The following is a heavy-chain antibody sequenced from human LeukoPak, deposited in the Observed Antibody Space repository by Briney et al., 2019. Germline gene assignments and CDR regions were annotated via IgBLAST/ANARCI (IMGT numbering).Heavy chain of an antibody. D-gene: IGHD3-22*01. CDR1: GGSISSNSYY. CDR3: ARSNDSSGYYWRDAFDI. CDR2: IYYSGST. V-gene: IGHV4-39*07. J-gene: IGHJ3*02. Sequence: SETLSLTCTVSGGSISSNSYYWGWIRQPPGKGLEWIGNIYYSGSTYYNPSLKSRVTISVDTSKNQFSLKLSSVTAADTAVFYCARSNDSSGYYWRDAFDIWGQGTMVTVSS.